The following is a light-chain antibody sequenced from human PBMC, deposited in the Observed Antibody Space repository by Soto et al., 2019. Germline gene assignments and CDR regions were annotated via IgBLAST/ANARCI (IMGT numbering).Light chain of an antibody. J-gene: IGKJ5*01. CDR1: QSVSSSY. V-gene: IGKV3D-20*02. CDR3: QQRSDWPIT. Sequence: EIVLTQSPGTLSLSPGERATLSCRASQSVSSSYLAWYQQKPGQAPRLLIYDASKRATGIPARFSGSGSGTDFTLTINSLDPDDFAVYYCQQRSDWPITFGQGTRLEIK. CDR2: DAS.